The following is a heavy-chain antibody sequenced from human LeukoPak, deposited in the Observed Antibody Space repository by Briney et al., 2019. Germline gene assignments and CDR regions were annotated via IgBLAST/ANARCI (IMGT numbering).Heavy chain of an antibody. D-gene: IGHD3-22*01. V-gene: IGHV3-43*02. Sequence: GGSLRLSCAASGFTFDDYTMHWVRQAPGKGLEWVSLISGDGGSTFYADSVKGRFTISRDNSKISLYLQMNSLRAEDTALYYCAKDMHYDSSGYYYVGFDYWGQGTLVTVSS. CDR3: AKDMHYDSSGYYYVGFDY. CDR1: GFTFDDYT. CDR2: ISGDGGST. J-gene: IGHJ4*02.